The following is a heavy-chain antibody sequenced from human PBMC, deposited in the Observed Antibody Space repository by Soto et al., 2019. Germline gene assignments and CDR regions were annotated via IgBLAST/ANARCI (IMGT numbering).Heavy chain of an antibody. CDR1: GDSVSSNSAA. Sequence: SQTLSLTCASSGDSVSSNSAAWNWIRQSPSRGLEWLGRTYYRSKWYNDYAVSVKSRITINPDTSKNQFSLQLNSVTPGDTAVYYCARDPGAIVVVVAATGGCFDPSGQRTL. CDR3: ARDPGAIVVVVAATGGCFDP. D-gene: IGHD2-15*01. CDR2: TYYRSKWYN. J-gene: IGHJ5*02. V-gene: IGHV6-1*01.